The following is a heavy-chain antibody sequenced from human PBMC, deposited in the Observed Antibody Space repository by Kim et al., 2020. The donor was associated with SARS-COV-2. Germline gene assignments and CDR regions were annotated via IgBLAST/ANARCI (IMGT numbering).Heavy chain of an antibody. Sequence: DAGKGRFTISRDNARNSLYLQKNSLRAEGTALYYCAKDNRGWYAGNAFDIWGQGTMVTVSS. J-gene: IGHJ3*02. CDR3: AKDNRGWYAGNAFDI. V-gene: IGHV3-9*01. D-gene: IGHD6-19*01.